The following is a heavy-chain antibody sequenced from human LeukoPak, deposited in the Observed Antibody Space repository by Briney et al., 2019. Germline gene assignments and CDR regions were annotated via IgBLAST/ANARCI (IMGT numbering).Heavy chain of an antibody. CDR1: GGTFSSYA. Sequence: SVKVSCKASGGTFSSYAISWVRQAPGQGLEWMGRIIPILGIANYAQKFQGRVTTTADKSTSTAYMELSSLRSEDTAVYYCATAGGYSGYRTYGDGNYYGMDVWGQGTTVTVSS. D-gene: IGHD5-12*01. CDR2: IIPILGIA. CDR3: ATAGGYSGYRTYGDGNYYGMDV. J-gene: IGHJ6*02. V-gene: IGHV1-69*04.